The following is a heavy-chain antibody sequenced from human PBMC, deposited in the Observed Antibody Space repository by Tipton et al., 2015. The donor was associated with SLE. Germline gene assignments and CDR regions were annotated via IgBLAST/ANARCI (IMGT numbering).Heavy chain of an antibody. D-gene: IGHD1-26*01. Sequence: TLSLTCTVSGGSISGYSWSWIRQPPGKGLEWIASIYYTGNTYYNPSLNSRVTISLDTSKNKFSLTLDSVTAADTAVYFCARTPPRTSGTSDYWGQGTLVTVSS. CDR3: ARTPPRTSGTSDY. CDR1: GGSISGYS. CDR2: IYYTGNT. V-gene: IGHV4-59*01. J-gene: IGHJ4*02.